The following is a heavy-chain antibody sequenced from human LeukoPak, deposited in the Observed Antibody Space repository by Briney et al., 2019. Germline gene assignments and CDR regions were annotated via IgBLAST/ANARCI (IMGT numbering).Heavy chain of an antibody. CDR2: IKEEVGEK. D-gene: IGHD3-16*01. Sequence: GGSLRLSCAASGFAFNSYWLSWVRQVPGKGLEWVANIKEEVGEKNYVDSVKGRFTISRDNSENSLYLQMNSLRAEETAVYYCARVLGYYGMDVWGQGTTVTVSS. J-gene: IGHJ6*02. V-gene: IGHV3-7*04. CDR3: ARVLGYYGMDV. CDR1: GFAFNSYW.